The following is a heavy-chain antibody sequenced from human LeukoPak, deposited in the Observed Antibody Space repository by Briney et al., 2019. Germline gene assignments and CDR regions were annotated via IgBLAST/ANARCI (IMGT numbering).Heavy chain of an antibody. Sequence: GGTLRLSCAASGLTFSSYGMSWVRQAPGKGLEWVSAIGGRGGSAYYADSVKGRFTISRDNSKNTLYLQMNSLRAEDTAVYYCAKQGRDWLRDYYYYMDVWGKGTTVTISS. J-gene: IGHJ6*03. CDR3: AKQGRDWLRDYYYYMDV. D-gene: IGHD3-9*01. CDR2: IGGRGGSA. V-gene: IGHV3-23*01. CDR1: GLTFSSYG.